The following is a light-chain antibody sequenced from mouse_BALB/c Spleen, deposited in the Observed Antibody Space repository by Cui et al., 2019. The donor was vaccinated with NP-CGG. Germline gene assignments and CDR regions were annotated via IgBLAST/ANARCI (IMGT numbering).Light chain of an antibody. CDR1: TGAITTSNY. Sequence: QAGGTQESAITTSPGETVTLTCRSSTGAITTSNYANWVQEKPDHLFTGLIGGTNNRAPGVPARFSGSLIGDKAALTITGAQTEDEAIYFCALWYSNHWVFGGGTKLTVL. J-gene: IGLJ1*01. CDR3: ALWYSNHWV. CDR2: GTN. V-gene: IGLV1*01.